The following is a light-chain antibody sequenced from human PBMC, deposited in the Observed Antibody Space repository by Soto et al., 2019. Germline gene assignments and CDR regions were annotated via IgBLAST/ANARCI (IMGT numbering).Light chain of an antibody. Sequence: EIVLTQSPGTLSLSPGERATLYCRASQSVGSNYLAWYQQKPGQAPRVLIYGASSRATGIPDRFSGSGSGADFTRTISRLEPEDFAVYYCQHYNNWPLTFGGGTKVEIK. V-gene: IGKV3-20*01. CDR3: QHYNNWPLT. CDR2: GAS. CDR1: QSVGSNY. J-gene: IGKJ4*01.